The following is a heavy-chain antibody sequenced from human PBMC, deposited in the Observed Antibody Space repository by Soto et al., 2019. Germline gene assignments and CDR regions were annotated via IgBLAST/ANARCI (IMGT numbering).Heavy chain of an antibody. Sequence: GGFLRLSCAASGFTFSSYAMSWVRQAPGKGLEWVSAISGSGGSTYYADSVKGRFTISRDNSKNTLYLQMNSLRAEDTAVYYCAKVPLRKNLVVPAANSRVEGGWFDPWGQGTLVTVSS. CDR3: AKVPLRKNLVVPAANSRVEGGWFDP. D-gene: IGHD2-2*01. J-gene: IGHJ5*02. V-gene: IGHV3-23*01. CDR1: GFTFSSYA. CDR2: ISGSGGST.